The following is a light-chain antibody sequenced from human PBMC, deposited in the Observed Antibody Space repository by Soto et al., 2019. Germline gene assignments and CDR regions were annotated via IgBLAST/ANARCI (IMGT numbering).Light chain of an antibody. Sequence: DIQMTQSPSSLSASVGDRVTITCRASESISRWLAWYQQKPGKAPKLLIYDDSSLESGVPSRFSGSGSGTDFTLTIRSLQPEDFATYYCQQYNTYSTFGQGTKVDIK. CDR2: DDS. V-gene: IGKV1-5*01. J-gene: IGKJ1*01. CDR1: ESISRW. CDR3: QQYNTYST.